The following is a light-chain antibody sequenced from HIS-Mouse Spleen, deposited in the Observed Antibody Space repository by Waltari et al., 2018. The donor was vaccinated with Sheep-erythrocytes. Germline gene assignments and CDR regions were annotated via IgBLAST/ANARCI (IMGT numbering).Light chain of an antibody. Sequence: QSALTQPAPVSGSPGQSITISCTGTSRAVGSYNLFSWYQQHPGKAPKLMIYEGSKRPSGVSNRFSGSKSGNTASLTISGLQAEDEADYYCCSYAGSSTPWVFGGGTKLTVL. V-gene: IGLV2-23*01. CDR1: SRAVGSYNL. CDR3: CSYAGSSTPWV. J-gene: IGLJ3*02. CDR2: EGS.